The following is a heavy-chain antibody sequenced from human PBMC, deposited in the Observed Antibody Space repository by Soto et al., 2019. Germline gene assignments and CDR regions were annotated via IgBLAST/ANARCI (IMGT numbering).Heavy chain of an antibody. Sequence: ASVKVSCKASGFTFTSSAVQWVRQARGQRLEWIGWIVVGSGNTNYAQKFQERVTITRDMSTSTAYMELSSLKASDTAMYYCARPLPPGGSGWFSYYYWGQGSLVTVS. CDR1: GFTFTSSA. CDR3: ARPLPPGGSGWFSYYY. J-gene: IGHJ4*02. D-gene: IGHD6-19*01. V-gene: IGHV1-58*01. CDR2: IVVGSGNT.